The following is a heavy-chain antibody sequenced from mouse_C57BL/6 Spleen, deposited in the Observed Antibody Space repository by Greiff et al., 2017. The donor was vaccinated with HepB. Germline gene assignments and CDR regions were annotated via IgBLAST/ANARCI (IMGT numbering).Heavy chain of an antibody. D-gene: IGHD2-4*01. CDR3: ARWGDYDQFAY. Sequence: VQLKESGPELVKPGASVKMSCKASGYTFTDYNMHWVKQSHGKSLEWIGYINPNNGGTSYNQKFKGKATLTVNKSSSTAYMELRSLTSEDSAVYYCARWGDYDQFAYWGQGTLVTVSA. V-gene: IGHV1-22*01. CDR1: GYTFTDYN. CDR2: INPNNGGT. J-gene: IGHJ3*01.